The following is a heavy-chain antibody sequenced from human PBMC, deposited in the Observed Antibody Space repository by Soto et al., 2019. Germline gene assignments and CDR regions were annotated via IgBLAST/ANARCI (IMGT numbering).Heavy chain of an antibody. D-gene: IGHD3-10*01. CDR1: GGSFSAYY. CDR3: ASYGSGSYYNGYYFDY. J-gene: IGHJ4*02. V-gene: IGHV4-34*01. Sequence: PSETLSLTCAVYGGSFSAYYWSWIRQSPGKGLEWIGEIHHSGSINYKPSLKSRVTISVDTSKNQFSLELRSVTAADTAVYYCASYGSGSYYNGYYFDYWGQGTLVTVS. CDR2: IHHSGSI.